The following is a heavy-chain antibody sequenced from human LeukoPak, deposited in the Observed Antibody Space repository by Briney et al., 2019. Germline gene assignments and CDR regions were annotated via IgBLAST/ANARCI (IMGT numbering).Heavy chain of an antibody. V-gene: IGHV3-30*04. CDR2: ISYDGSNK. Sequence: PGGSLRLSCAASGFTFSSYAMHWVRQAPGKGLEWVAVISYDGSNKYYADSVKGRFTISRDNSKNTLYPQMNSLRAEDTAVYYCARGTVQWLTHWGQGTLVTVSS. J-gene: IGHJ4*02. D-gene: IGHD6-19*01. CDR3: ARGTVQWLTH. CDR1: GFTFSSYA.